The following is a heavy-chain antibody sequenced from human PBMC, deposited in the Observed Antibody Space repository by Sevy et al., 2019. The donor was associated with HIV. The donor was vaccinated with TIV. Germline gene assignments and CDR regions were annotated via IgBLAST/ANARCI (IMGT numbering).Heavy chain of an antibody. Sequence: GGSLRLSCAASGFTFSSYGMHWVRQAPGKGLEWVAVISYDGSNKYYADSVKGRFTISRDNSKNTLYLQMNSLRAEDTSVYYCVKVSGGSCFNWFDPWGQGTLVTVSS. CDR1: GFTFSSYG. V-gene: IGHV3-30*18. J-gene: IGHJ5*02. CDR3: VKVSGGSCFNWFDP. CDR2: ISYDGSNK. D-gene: IGHD2-15*01.